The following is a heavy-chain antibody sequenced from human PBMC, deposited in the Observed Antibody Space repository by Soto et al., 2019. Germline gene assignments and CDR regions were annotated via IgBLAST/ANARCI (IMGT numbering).Heavy chain of an antibody. CDR1: GGSISSGDYY. V-gene: IGHV4-30-4*01. CDR2: IYYSGST. D-gene: IGHD6-6*01. J-gene: IGHJ6*02. Sequence: KPSETLSLTCTVSGGSISSGDYYWSWIRQPPGKGLEWIGYIYYSGSTYYNPSLKSRVTISVDTSKNQFSLKLSSVTAADTAVYYCAREGRMGXSSLSFTRYYYYYGMDVWGQGTTVTVSS. CDR3: AREGRMGXSSLSFTRYYYYYGMDV.